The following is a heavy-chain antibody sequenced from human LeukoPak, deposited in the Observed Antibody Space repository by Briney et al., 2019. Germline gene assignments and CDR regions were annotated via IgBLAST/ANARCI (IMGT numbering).Heavy chain of an antibody. CDR3: ARWDAYCSGGRCYSGDFAFDI. CDR1: GFTFSIYW. J-gene: IGHJ3*02. V-gene: IGHV3-7*01. Sequence: GGSLRLSCAASGFTFSIYWMSWVRQAPGKGLEWVASMKGDGSVKHFLDSVEGRFTISRDNAKNSLYLQMNSLRAEDTAVYYCARWDAYCSGGRCYSGDFAFDIWGQGTMVTVSS. D-gene: IGHD2-15*01. CDR2: MKGDGSVK.